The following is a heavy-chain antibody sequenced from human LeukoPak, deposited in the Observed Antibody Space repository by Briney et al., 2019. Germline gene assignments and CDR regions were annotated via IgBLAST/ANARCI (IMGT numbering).Heavy chain of an antibody. J-gene: IGHJ1*01. CDR3: AKEHFPYCCDDCSPGYFQH. Sequence: PGGSLRLSCAASGLSFNKYGMQWVRQAPGKGLEWVAFIRYDGSKKYYADSVKGRFTMSRDNSKNTLYLQMSSLRVEDTAVYYCAKEHFPYCCDDCSPGYFQHWGQGTLVTVSS. D-gene: IGHD2-21*02. CDR2: IRYDGSKK. V-gene: IGHV3-30*02. CDR1: GLSFNKYG.